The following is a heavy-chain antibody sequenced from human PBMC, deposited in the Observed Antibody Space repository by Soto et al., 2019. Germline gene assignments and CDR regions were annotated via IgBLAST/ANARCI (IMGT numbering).Heavy chain of an antibody. CDR3: AKDMNSVPEY. D-gene: IGHD1-7*01. CDR1: GFTFSSYW. J-gene: IGHJ4*02. CDR2: IKTDGSIT. Sequence: GGSLRLSCASSGFTFSSYWMYGVRQAPGKGLVWVSRIKTDGSITSYADSVKGRFTVSRDNARDMLYLQMNSLRAEDTAVYYCAKDMNSVPEYWGQGTLVTVSS. V-gene: IGHV3-74*01.